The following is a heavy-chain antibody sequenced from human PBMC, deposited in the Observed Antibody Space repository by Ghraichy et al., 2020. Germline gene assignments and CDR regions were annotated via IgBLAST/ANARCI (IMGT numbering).Heavy chain of an antibody. CDR3: AKPIGVSSSWYGVGFDY. CDR2: ISGSGGST. D-gene: IGHD6-13*01. CDR1: GFTFSSYA. Sequence: GESLNISCAASGFTFSSYAMSWVRQAPGKGLEWVSAISGSGGSTYYADSVKGRFTISRDNSKNTLYLQMNSLRAEDTAVYYCAKPIGVSSSWYGVGFDYWGQGTLVTVSS. V-gene: IGHV3-23*01. J-gene: IGHJ4*02.